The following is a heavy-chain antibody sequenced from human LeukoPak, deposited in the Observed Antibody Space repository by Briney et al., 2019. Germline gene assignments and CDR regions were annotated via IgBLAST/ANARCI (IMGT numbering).Heavy chain of an antibody. D-gene: IGHD2-8*02. Sequence: ASVKVSCKASGYTFTGYYMHWVRQAPGQGLEWMGLINPTGTGTNYAQKFRGRVTLTRDTSTTTSSLRSEDSAVYYCAREESGGYFDYWGQGTLVTVSS. CDR2: INPTGTGT. V-gene: IGHV1-46*01. J-gene: IGHJ4*02. CDR1: GYTFTGYY. CDR3: AREESGGYFDY.